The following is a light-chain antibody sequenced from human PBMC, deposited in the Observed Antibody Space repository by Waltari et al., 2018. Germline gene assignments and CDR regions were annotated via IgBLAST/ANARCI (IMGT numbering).Light chain of an antibody. V-gene: IGKV1-39*01. CDR3: QQSYSTPRT. CDR1: QSISSY. CDR2: AAS. Sequence: DIQMTQSPSYLSASVGDRVTVTCRASQSISSYLNWYQQKPGKAPKLLIYAASSLQSGVPSRFSGSGSGTDFTLTISSLQPEDCATYYCQQSYSTPRTFGQGTKLEIK. J-gene: IGKJ2*01.